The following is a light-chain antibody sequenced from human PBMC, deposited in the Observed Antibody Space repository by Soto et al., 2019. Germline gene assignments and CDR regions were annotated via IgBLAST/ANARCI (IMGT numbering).Light chain of an antibody. CDR2: GAS. V-gene: IGKV3-20*01. J-gene: IGKJ1*01. CDR1: QTISSNY. Sequence: EIVLTQSPGTLSLSAGERATLSCRASQTISSNYLAWYQQKPGQAPRLLIFGASYRATGIPDRFSGSGSGTDFTLTISRLEPEDFAVYYCQQYGSSSWTFGQGTKVEIK. CDR3: QQYGSSSWT.